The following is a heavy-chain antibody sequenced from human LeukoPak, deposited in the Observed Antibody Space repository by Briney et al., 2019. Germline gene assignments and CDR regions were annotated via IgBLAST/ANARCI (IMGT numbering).Heavy chain of an antibody. J-gene: IGHJ6*03. D-gene: IGHD3-10*01. V-gene: IGHV4-39*07. CDR2: IYYSGST. CDR3: ARIPFGELLPYYYYYMDV. CDR1: GGSISSSSYY. Sequence: SETLSLTCTVSGGSISSSSYYWGWIRQPPGKGLEGIGSIYYSGSTYYNPSLKSRVTISVDTSKNQFSLKLSSVAAADTAVYYCARIPFGELLPYYYYYMDVWGKGTTVTVSS.